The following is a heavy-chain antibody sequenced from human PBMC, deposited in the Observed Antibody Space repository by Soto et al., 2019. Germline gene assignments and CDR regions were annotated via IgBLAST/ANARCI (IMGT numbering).Heavy chain of an antibody. CDR3: ARAKLCNTLSCPHSFDS. V-gene: IGHV4-4*02. CDR1: GGSISSNNW. Sequence: QVQLQESGPGLVKPSGTLSLTCGVSGGSISSNNWWRWVRQPPGQGLEWIGEIYHSGSFNYNPSRKSRVTILVDKSKNHFSLNLTSVTAADTAVYYCARAKLCNTLSCPHSFDSWGQGTLVTVSS. CDR2: IYHSGSF. J-gene: IGHJ4*02. D-gene: IGHD1-26*01.